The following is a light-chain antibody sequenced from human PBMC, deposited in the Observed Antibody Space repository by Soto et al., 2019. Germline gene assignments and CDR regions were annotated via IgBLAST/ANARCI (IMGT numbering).Light chain of an antibody. J-gene: IGKJ1*01. CDR2: GAS. Sequence: EIWLTQFPGTLSLSPGERATLACTASQSFNSNYLAWYQQKPGQAPRLLISGASSRATGIPDRFSGSGSGMDFTLTISSLEPEDFAVYYCQQSGDSQWTFGQGTKVDIK. V-gene: IGKV3-20*01. CDR3: QQSGDSQWT. CDR1: QSFNSNY.